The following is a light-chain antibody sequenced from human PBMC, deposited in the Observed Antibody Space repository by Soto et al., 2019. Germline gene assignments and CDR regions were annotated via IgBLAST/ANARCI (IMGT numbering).Light chain of an antibody. V-gene: IGKV3D-20*01. J-gene: IGKJ4*02. CDR3: QQYAHSPLT. Sequence: EIVLTQSPATLSLSPGERATLSCGASQSIDKNYLGWYQQKPGLPPRLLIYDVSNRATGIPDRFSGSGSATDFTLTITRLEPEDYAVYYCQQYAHSPLTCGGGTKVEIK. CDR1: QSIDKNY. CDR2: DVS.